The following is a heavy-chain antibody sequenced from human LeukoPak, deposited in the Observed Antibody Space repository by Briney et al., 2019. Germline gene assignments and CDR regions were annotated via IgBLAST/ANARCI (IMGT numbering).Heavy chain of an antibody. CDR3: ARDKTGTYFLSRGNWFDP. Sequence: GASVKVSCKASGYTFTSYGISWVRQAPGQGLEWMGWISAYNGNTNYAQKLQGRVTMTTDTSTSTAYMELRNLRSDDTAVYYCARDKTGTYFLSRGNWFDPWGQGTLVTVSS. V-gene: IGHV1-18*01. CDR2: ISAYNGNT. D-gene: IGHD1-1*01. J-gene: IGHJ5*02. CDR1: GYTFTSYG.